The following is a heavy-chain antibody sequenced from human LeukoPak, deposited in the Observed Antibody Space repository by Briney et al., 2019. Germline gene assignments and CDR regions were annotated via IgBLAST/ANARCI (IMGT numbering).Heavy chain of an antibody. CDR3: ARERSGSEIFARSFDI. CDR1: GGSFSGYY. CDR2: INHSGST. D-gene: IGHD3-3*01. J-gene: IGHJ3*02. Sequence: PSETLSLTCAVYGGSFSGYYWSWIRQPPGKGLEWIGEINHSGSTNYNPSLKSRVTISVDMSKNQFSLKLSSVTAADTAVYYCARERSGSEIFARSFDIWGQGTMVTVSS. V-gene: IGHV4-34*01.